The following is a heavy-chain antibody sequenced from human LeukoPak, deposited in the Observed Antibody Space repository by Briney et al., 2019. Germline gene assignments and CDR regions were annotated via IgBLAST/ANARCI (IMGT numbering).Heavy chain of an antibody. CDR3: PTDRSPATVTYYYYYYGMDV. CDR2: IKSKTYGRTT. V-gene: IGHV3-15*01. Sequence: PGGSLRLSCAASGFTFSNSWMSWVRQAPGKGLEWVGRIKSKTYGRTTDYDAPVKGRFTISRDDSKNTLYLQMNSLKTEDTAVYYCPTDRSPATVTYYYYYYGMDVWGQGTTVTVSS. D-gene: IGHD4-17*01. J-gene: IGHJ6*02. CDR1: GFTFSNSW.